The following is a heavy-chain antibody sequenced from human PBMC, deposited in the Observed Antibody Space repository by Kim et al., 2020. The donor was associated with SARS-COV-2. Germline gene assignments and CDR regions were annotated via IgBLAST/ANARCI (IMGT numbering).Heavy chain of an antibody. J-gene: IGHJ4*02. V-gene: IGHV1-46*01. D-gene: IGHD6-13*01. CDR3: ARDYITAAGKEDFDY. Sequence: AQRLQGRLTVTRDTSTSTVYMELSSPRSDDTAVYYCARDYITAAGKEDFDYWGQGTLVTISS.